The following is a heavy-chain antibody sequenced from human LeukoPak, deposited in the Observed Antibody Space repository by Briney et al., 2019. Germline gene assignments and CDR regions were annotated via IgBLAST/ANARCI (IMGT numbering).Heavy chain of an antibody. CDR1: GGSISSYY. D-gene: IGHD6-13*01. J-gene: IGHJ4*02. CDR3: ARVGGEQQQTPFDY. Sequence: SETLSLTCTVSGGSISSYYWSWIRQHPGKGLEWIGYIYYSGSTYYNPSLKSRVTISVDTSKNQFSLKLSSVTAADTAVYYCARVGGEQQQTPFDYWGQGTLVTVSS. CDR2: IYYSGST. V-gene: IGHV4-59*06.